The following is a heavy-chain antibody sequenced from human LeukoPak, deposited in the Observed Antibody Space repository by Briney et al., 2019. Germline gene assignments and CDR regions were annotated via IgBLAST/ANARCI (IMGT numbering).Heavy chain of an antibody. Sequence: SETLSLTCTASGGSISSYYWNWIRQAPGKGLEWIGYIYYSGSTKYNPSLKSRFTITVDTSKNQCSLKLSSVTAADTAVDYCARHHPYSSGWYGGTDYWGQGTLVTVSS. CDR1: GGSISSYY. D-gene: IGHD6-19*01. V-gene: IGHV4-59*01. J-gene: IGHJ4*02. CDR3: ARHHPYSSGWYGGTDY. CDR2: IYYSGST.